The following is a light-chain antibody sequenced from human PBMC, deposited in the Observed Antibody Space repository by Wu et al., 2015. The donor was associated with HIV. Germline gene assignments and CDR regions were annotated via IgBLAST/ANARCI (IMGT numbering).Light chain of an antibody. Sequence: PGETSQPSPVGTSKNVESDLVWYQQKPGQAPKIIIYGASTRATGIPARFSGSGSGTEFTLTISSVQPEDFAVYICQQYNEWPAFGQGTKVEVK. CDR2: GAS. CDR1: KNVESD. CDR3: QQYNEWPA. J-gene: IGKJ1*01. V-gene: IGKV3-15*01.